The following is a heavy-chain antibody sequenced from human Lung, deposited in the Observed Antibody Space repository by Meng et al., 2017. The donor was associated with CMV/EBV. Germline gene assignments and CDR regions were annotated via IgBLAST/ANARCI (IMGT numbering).Heavy chain of an antibody. J-gene: IGHJ4*02. CDR3: AIDFWSGYYLSDFDY. CDR2: ISGRGGST. V-gene: IGHV3-23*01. Sequence: ESLKISXVASGFTFSSYAMSWVRQAPGKGLEWVSTISGRGGSTYYADSVKGRFTISRDNSKNTLYLQMNSLRAEDTAVYYCAIDFWSGYYLSDFDYWGQGPLVTVSS. D-gene: IGHD3-3*01. CDR1: GFTFSSYA.